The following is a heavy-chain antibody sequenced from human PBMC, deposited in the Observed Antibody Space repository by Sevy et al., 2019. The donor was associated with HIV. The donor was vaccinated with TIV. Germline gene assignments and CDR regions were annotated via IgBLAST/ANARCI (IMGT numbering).Heavy chain of an antibody. J-gene: IGHJ4*02. CDR1: GLNFDDYG. Sequence: GGSLRLSCAASGLNFDDYGMSWVRQAPGKGLEWVSAINWNGVGTSYADSVKGRFTISRDNAKNSLLVQMNRLRAEDTALYYCAGERSCGGDCYYFDYWGQGTLVTVSS. CDR3: AGERSCGGDCYYFDY. CDR2: INWNGVGT. V-gene: IGHV3-20*04. D-gene: IGHD2-21*02.